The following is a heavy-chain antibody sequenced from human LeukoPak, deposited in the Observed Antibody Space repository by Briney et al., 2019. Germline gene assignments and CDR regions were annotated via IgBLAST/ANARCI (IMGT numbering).Heavy chain of an antibody. Sequence: SVKVSCKASGGTFSSYAISWVRQAPGQGLEWMGGIIPIFGTASYAQKFQGRVTITADKSTSTAYMELSSLRSEDTAVYYCARVPYSSSWYFFQHWGQGTLVTVSS. CDR1: GGTFSSYA. V-gene: IGHV1-69*06. D-gene: IGHD6-13*01. CDR2: IIPIFGTA. J-gene: IGHJ1*01. CDR3: ARVPYSSSWYFFQH.